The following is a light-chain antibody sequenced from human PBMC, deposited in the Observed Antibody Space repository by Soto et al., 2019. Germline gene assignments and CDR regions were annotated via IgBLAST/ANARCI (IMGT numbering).Light chain of an antibody. CDR3: QQRGNWPLT. CDR2: GAS. J-gene: IGKJ4*01. Sequence: EIVLTQSPGTLSLSPGERATLSCRASESVSSSYLAWYQQKPGQAPRLLIYGASTRATDIPDRFSGSGSGTDFTLTISRLEPEDFAVYYCQQRGNWPLTFGGGTKVEI. CDR1: ESVSSSY. V-gene: IGKV3D-20*02.